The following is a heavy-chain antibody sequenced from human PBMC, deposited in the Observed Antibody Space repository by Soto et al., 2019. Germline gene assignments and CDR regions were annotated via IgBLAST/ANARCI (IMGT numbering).Heavy chain of an antibody. CDR1: GGSISSYY. CDR2: IYYSGST. D-gene: IGHD4-17*01. J-gene: IGHJ4*02. V-gene: IGHV4-59*01. Sequence: SETLSLTCTVSGGSISSYYWSWIRQPPGKGLEWIGYIYYSGSTNYNPSLKSRVTISVDTSKNQFSLKLSSVTAADTAVYYCARVRHGDPPGSFDYWGQGTLVTVSS. CDR3: ARVRHGDPPGSFDY.